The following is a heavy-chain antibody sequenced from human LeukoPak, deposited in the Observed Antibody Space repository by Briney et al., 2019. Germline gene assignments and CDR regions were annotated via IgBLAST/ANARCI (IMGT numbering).Heavy chain of an antibody. CDR3: AREWIDIVVVVAATPKGYYFDY. V-gene: IGHV1-69*04. Sequence: SVKVSCKASGGTSSSYAISWVRQAPGQGLEWMGRIIPILGIANYAQKFQGRVTITADKSTSTACMELSGLRSEDTAVYYCAREWIDIVVVVAATPKGYYFDYWGQGTLVTVSS. CDR2: IIPILGIA. CDR1: GGTSSSYA. J-gene: IGHJ4*02. D-gene: IGHD2-15*01.